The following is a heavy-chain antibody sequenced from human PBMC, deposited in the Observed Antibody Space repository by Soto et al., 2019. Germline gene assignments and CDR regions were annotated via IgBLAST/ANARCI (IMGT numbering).Heavy chain of an antibody. J-gene: IGHJ5*02. D-gene: IGHD2-2*03. CDR3: ARAPGYCSSTSCSVFDP. V-gene: IGHV1-69*01. Sequence: QVPLVQSGAEVKKPGSSVKVSCKASGGTFSSSAISWVRQAPGQGLEWMGGILPIFGTANYAQKFQGRVTITADDSTSTAYMELSSLRSEDTAVYYCARAPGYCSSTSCSVFDPWGQGTLVTVSS. CDR2: ILPIFGTA. CDR1: GGTFSSSA.